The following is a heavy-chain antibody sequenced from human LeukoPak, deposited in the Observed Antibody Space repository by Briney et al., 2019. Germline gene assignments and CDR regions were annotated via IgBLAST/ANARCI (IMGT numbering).Heavy chain of an antibody. Sequence: GGSLRLSCAASGFTFSSYGMPWVRQAPGNGLEWVAVISYDGSNKYYADSVKGRFTISRDNSKNTLYLQMNSLRAEDTAVYYCAKDGGGDPITIFGVVISPYYYYGMDVWGQGTTVTVSS. CDR2: ISYDGSNK. J-gene: IGHJ6*02. CDR1: GFTFSSYG. V-gene: IGHV3-30*18. D-gene: IGHD3-3*01. CDR3: AKDGGGDPITIFGVVISPYYYYGMDV.